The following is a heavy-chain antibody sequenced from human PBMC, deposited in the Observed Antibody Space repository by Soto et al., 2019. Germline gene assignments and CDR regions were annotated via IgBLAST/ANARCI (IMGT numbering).Heavy chain of an antibody. CDR2: IYYSGST. D-gene: IGHD4-17*01. Sequence: QLQLQESGPGLVKPSETLSLTCTVSGGSISSSSYYWGWIRQPPGKGLEWIGSIYYSGSTYYNPSLKSRVTISVDTSKNQFSLKLSSVTAADTAVYYCARHYGGNGSPADYWGQGTLVTVSS. CDR3: ARHYGGNGSPADY. J-gene: IGHJ4*02. CDR1: GGSISSSSYY. V-gene: IGHV4-39*01.